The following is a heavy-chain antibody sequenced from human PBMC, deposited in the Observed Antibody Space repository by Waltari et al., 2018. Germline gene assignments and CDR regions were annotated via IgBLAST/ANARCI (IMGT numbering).Heavy chain of an antibody. D-gene: IGHD3-10*01. CDR2: IYPGDSDT. V-gene: IGHV5-51*01. CDR1: GYTFTSSW. Sequence: EVQLVQSGAEVKKPGEYLKISCKGSGYTFTSSWIGWVRQMPGKGLEWIGMIYPGDSDTRYSPSFQGQVTISADKSISTAYLQWSSLKASDTAMYYCARRVGVVRGAIVQGEYWGQGTLVTVSS. J-gene: IGHJ4*02. CDR3: ARRVGVVRGAIVQGEY.